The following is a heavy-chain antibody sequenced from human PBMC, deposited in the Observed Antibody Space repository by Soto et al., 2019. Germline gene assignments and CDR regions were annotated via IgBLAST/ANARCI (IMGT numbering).Heavy chain of an antibody. V-gene: IGHV1-2*04. CDR1: GYTFTGYY. Sequence: ASVKVSCKASGYTFTGYYMHWVRQAPGQGLEWMGWINPNSGGTNYAQKFQGWVTMTRDTSISTAYMELSRLRSDDTAVYYCARDSLKTPRDYYYYGMDVWGQGTTVTVSS. J-gene: IGHJ6*02. CDR3: ARDSLKTPRDYYYYGMDV. CDR2: INPNSGGT.